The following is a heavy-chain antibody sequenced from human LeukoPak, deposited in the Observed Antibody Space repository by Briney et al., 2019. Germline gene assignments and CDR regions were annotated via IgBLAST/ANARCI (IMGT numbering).Heavy chain of an antibody. CDR3: ARDSCSGGSCYSARYFDY. D-gene: IGHD2-15*01. CDR2: INPSGGST. V-gene: IGHV1-46*01. Sequence: ASVKVSCKASGYTFTSYYMHWVRQAPGQGLEWMGIINPSGGSTSYAQKFQGRVTMTRDTSTSTVYMELSSLRSEDTAVYYCARDSCSGGSCYSARYFDYWGQGTLVTVSS. J-gene: IGHJ4*02. CDR1: GYTFTSYY.